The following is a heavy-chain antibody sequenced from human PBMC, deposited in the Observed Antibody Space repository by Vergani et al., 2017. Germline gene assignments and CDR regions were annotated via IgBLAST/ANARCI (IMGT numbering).Heavy chain of an antibody. D-gene: IGHD6-13*01. J-gene: IGHJ5*02. Sequence: EVQLLESGGGLVQPGGSLRLSCAASGFTCSSYAMSWVRQAPGKGLEWVSGISGSGGSTYYADSVKGRFTISRDNSKNTLYLQMNSLRAEDTAVYYCAKDRGGKEKGIAAAGSWFDPWGQGTLVTVSS. CDR1: GFTCSSYA. CDR3: AKDRGGKEKGIAAAGSWFDP. V-gene: IGHV3-23*01. CDR2: ISGSGGST.